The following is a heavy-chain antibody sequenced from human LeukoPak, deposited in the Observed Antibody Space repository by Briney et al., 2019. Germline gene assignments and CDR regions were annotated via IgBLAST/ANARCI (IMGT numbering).Heavy chain of an antibody. CDR2: INPSGGST. J-gene: IGHJ4*02. CDR3: AVSGVYRGGDCSKDY. Sequence: ASVKVSCKASGYTFTSYYMHWVRQAPGQGLEWMGIINPSGGSTSYAQKFQGRVTITTDESTSTAYMELSSLRSEDTAVYYCAVSGVYRGGDCSKDYWGQGTLVTVSS. V-gene: IGHV1-46*01. CDR1: GYTFTSYY. D-gene: IGHD2-21*02.